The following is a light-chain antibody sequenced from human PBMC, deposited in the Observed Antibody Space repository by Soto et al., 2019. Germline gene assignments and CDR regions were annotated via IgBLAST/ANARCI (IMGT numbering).Light chain of an antibody. V-gene: IGKV3-20*01. CDR3: HQYGSSPPYT. CDR2: GAS. CDR1: QSVSSSY. J-gene: IGKJ2*01. Sequence: EIVLTQSQGPLSLSPGERATLSCRASQSVSSSYLAWYQQKPGQAPRLLIYGASSRATGIPDRFSGSGSGTDFTLTISRLEPEDFAVYYCHQYGSSPPYTFGQGTKVDIK.